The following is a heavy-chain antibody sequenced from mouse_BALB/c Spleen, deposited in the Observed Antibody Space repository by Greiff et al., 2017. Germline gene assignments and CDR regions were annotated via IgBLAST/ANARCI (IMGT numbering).Heavy chain of an antibody. CDR3: AREGGYSPYYAMDY. CDR2: ISSGGST. Sequence: EVQLVESGGGLVKPGGSLKLSCAASGFTFSSYAMSWVRQTPEKRLEWVASISSGGSTYYPDSVKGRFTISRDNARNILYLQMSSLRSEDTAMYYCAREGGYSPYYAMDYWGQGTSVTVSS. V-gene: IGHV5-6-5*01. CDR1: GFTFSSYA. D-gene: IGHD2-3*01. J-gene: IGHJ4*01.